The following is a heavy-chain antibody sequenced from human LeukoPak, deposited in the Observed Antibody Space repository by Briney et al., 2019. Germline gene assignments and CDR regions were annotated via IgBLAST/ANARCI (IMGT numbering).Heavy chain of an antibody. D-gene: IGHD3-3*01. V-gene: IGHV3-7*01. Sequence: PGGSLRLSCAASGFTFSSYWMSWVRQAQGQGLEWVANIKQDGSEKNFVDSVKGRFTISRDKAKNSLYLQMNRLRAEDTAVYYCARAIGIWSGLSYWGQGTLVTVSS. CDR1: GFTFSSYW. J-gene: IGHJ4*02. CDR3: ARAIGIWSGLSY. CDR2: IKQDGSEK.